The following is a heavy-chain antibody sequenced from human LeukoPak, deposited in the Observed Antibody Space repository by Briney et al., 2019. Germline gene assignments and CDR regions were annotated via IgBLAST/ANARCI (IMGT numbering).Heavy chain of an antibody. V-gene: IGHV3-48*04. CDR3: AKDPGRHYYYGMDV. J-gene: IGHJ6*02. D-gene: IGHD3-16*01. CDR1: GFTFSSYS. CDR2: ISSSSSTI. Sequence: GGSLRLSCAASGFTFSSYSMNWVRQAPGKGLEWVSYISSSSSTIYYADSVKGRFTISRDNAKNSLYLQMNSLRAEDTALYYCAKDPGRHYYYGMDVWGQGTTVTVSS.